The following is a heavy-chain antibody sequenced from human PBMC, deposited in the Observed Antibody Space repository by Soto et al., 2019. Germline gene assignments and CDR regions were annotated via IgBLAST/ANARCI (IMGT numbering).Heavy chain of an antibody. J-gene: IGHJ6*03. CDR3: SSVHEYDSYEGYYSDLDF. CDR2: IWYDGSNK. Sequence: GRHRILKTKGKGMKWVAVIWYDGSNKYYADSVKGRFTISRDNSKNTLYLQMNSLRAEDTAVYYFSSVHEYDSYEGYYSDLDFLGKGSTVTVTS. D-gene: IGHD3-9*01. CDR1: G. V-gene: IGHV3-33*01.